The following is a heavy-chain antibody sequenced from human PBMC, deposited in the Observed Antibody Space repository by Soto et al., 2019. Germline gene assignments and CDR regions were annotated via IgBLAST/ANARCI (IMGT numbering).Heavy chain of an antibody. CDR1: GGSISSGGYS. CDR2: IYHSGST. J-gene: IGHJ4*02. Sequence: SETLSLTCAVSGGSISSGGYSWSWIRQPPGKGLEWIGYIYHSGSTYYNPSLKSRVTISVDRSKNQFSLKLSSVTAADTAVYYCARGTSYSSSWYYFDYWGQGTLVTVSS. D-gene: IGHD6-13*01. CDR3: ARGTSYSSSWYYFDY. V-gene: IGHV4-30-2*01.